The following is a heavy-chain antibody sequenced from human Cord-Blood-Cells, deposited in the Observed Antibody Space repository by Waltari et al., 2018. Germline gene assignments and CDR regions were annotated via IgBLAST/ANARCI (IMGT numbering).Heavy chain of an antibody. CDR2: IIPILGIA. D-gene: IGHD4-17*01. CDR1: GGTFSSYA. CDR3: ASGGGDYGGNSGYFDY. Sequence: QVQLVQSGAEVKKPGSSVKVSCKASGGTFSSYAISWVRQAPGQGLEWMGGIIPILGIANYAQKFQGRVTITADESTSTAYMELSSLRSEDTAVYYCASGGGDYGGNSGYFDYWGQGTLVTVSS. V-gene: IGHV1-69*04. J-gene: IGHJ4*02.